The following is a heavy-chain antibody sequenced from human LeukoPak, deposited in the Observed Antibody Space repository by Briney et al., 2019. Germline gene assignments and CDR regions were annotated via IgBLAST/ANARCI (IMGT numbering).Heavy chain of an antibody. V-gene: IGHV4-30-2*01. CDR3: ARGGDLAYFDY. CDR1: GGSISSGGYP. Sequence: SQTLSLTCAVSGGSISSGGYPWSWIRQPPGKGLESIGYIYHSGSTYYNPSLKSRVTISVDRSKNQLSLKLSSVTAADTAVYYCARGGDLAYFDYWGQGTLVTVSS. J-gene: IGHJ4*02. CDR2: IYHSGST. D-gene: IGHD3-16*01.